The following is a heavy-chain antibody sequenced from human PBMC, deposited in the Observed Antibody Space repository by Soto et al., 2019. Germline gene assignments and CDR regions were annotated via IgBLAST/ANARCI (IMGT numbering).Heavy chain of an antibody. J-gene: IGHJ6*02. Sequence: QVQLVQSGAEVKKPGSSVKVSCKASGGTFSSYAISWVRQAPGQGLEWMGGIIPIFGTADYAQKFQGRVTITADESTSTAYMELCSLRSEDTAVYYCARDLPEMATTKVIYGMDVWGQGTTVTVSS. D-gene: IGHD5-12*01. CDR3: ARDLPEMATTKVIYGMDV. CDR2: IIPIFGTA. V-gene: IGHV1-69*12. CDR1: GGTFSSYA.